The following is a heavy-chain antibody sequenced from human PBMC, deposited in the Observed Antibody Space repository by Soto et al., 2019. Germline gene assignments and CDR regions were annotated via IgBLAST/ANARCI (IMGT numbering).Heavy chain of an antibody. CDR1: GFTFSTYA. D-gene: IGHD3-22*01. Sequence: PGGSLRLSCAAFGFTFSTYAMSWVRQAPGKGLEWVSGISGSGGSTSYADSVKGRFTISRDNSKNTLYLQMNSLRAEDTAIYYCVKDLFSGYGRHVAFDIWGQGTMVTVSS. CDR3: VKDLFSGYGRHVAFDI. CDR2: ISGSGGST. J-gene: IGHJ3*02. V-gene: IGHV3-23*01.